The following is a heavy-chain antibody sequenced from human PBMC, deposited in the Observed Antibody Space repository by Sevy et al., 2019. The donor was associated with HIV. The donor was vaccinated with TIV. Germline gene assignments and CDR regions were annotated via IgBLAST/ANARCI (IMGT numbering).Heavy chain of an antibody. D-gene: IGHD1-26*01. J-gene: IGHJ4*02. CDR2: ISSSSSSI. CDR3: ARAENYYGGGNFDS. Sequence: GGSLRLSCAVSGFTLSSYSMNWVRQAPGKGLEWVSYISSSSSSIYYAYSVKGRFTISRDNAKNSLYLQMNSLRDEDTAVYYCARAENYYGGGNFDSWGQGTLVTVSS. V-gene: IGHV3-48*02. CDR1: GFTLSSYS.